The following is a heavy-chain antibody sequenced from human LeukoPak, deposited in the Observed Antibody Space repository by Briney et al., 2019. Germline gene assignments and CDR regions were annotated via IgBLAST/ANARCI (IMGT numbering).Heavy chain of an antibody. D-gene: IGHD5-18*01. Sequence: GGSLRLSCAASGFTFRNSWMTWVRQSPGKGLEWVASINNDGTEKYYGNSVNRRFSISRDNSKDSLYLQMNFLRPEDASTYYCARDSGYSTFDLWGQGTRVIVSS. CDR1: GFTFRNSW. CDR3: ARDSGYSTFDL. J-gene: IGHJ4*02. CDR2: INNDGTEK. V-gene: IGHV3-7*01.